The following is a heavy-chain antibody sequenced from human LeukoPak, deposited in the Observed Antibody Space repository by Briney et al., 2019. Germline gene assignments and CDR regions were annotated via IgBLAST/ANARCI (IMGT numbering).Heavy chain of an antibody. J-gene: IGHJ4*02. CDR1: GFTFSSYS. V-gene: IGHV3-21*01. D-gene: IGHD3-3*01. CDR3: ARDGVFGVVITAYYFDY. Sequence: GGSLSLSCAASGFTFSSYSMNWVRQAPGKGLEWVSSISSSSSYIYYADSVKGRFTISSDNAKNSLYLQMNSLRAEDTAVYYCARDGVFGVVITAYYFDYWGQGTLVTVSS. CDR2: ISSSSSYI.